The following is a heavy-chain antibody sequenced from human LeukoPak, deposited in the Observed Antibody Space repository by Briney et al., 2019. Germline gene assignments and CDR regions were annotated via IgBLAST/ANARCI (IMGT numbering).Heavy chain of an antibody. V-gene: IGHV3-7*01. CDR1: GFTFSSYW. J-gene: IGHJ3*02. CDR3: ARHRVAVAGLGAFDI. D-gene: IGHD6-19*01. Sequence: PGGSLRLSCAASGFTFSSYWMSWVRQAPGKGLEWVANIKQDGSEKNPVDSVKGRFTSSRDNAKNSLYLQMNSLRAEDTAVYYCARHRVAVAGLGAFDIWGQGTMVTVSS. CDR2: IKQDGSEK.